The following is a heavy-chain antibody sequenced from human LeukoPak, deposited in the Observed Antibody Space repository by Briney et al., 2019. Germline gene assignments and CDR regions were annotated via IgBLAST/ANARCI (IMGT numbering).Heavy chain of an antibody. Sequence: PSETLSLTCVVSGYSISSGNYWGWIRQSPGNGLEWIESIYHSGSTYYNPSLKSRVTISVDTSKNQFSLKLNSVTAADTAVYYCARARVGAALFDYWGQGTLVTVSS. V-gene: IGHV4-38-2*01. J-gene: IGHJ4*02. D-gene: IGHD1-26*01. CDR3: ARARVGAALFDY. CDR1: GYSISSGNY. CDR2: IYHSGST.